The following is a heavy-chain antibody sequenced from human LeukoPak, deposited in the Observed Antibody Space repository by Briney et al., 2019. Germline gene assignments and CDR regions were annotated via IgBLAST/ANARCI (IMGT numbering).Heavy chain of an antibody. CDR3: AKTPLAVAPGDFFDN. D-gene: IGHD6-19*01. V-gene: IGHV3-23*01. CDR1: GFTFSSYG. CDR2: ISGSGGST. J-gene: IGHJ4*02. Sequence: GSLRLSCAASGFTFSSYGMSWVRQAPGKGLEWVSGISGSGGSTYYADSVKGRFTISRDNSKNTLYLQMNSLRADDTAVYYCAKTPLAVAPGDFFDNWGQGTLVTVSS.